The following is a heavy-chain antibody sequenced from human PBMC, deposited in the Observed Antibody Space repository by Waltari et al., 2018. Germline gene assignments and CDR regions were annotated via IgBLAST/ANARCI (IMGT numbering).Heavy chain of an antibody. CDR1: GGTFSSYA. V-gene: IGHV1-69*10. J-gene: IGHJ5*02. Sequence: QVQLVQSGAEVKKPGSSVKVSCKASGGTFSSYAISWVRQAPGQGLEWMGGIIPILGIANYAQKCQGRVTITADKSTSTAYMELSSLRSEDTAVYYCAKDSSGWYGWFDPWGQGTQVTVSS. CDR3: AKDSSGWYGWFDP. D-gene: IGHD6-19*01. CDR2: IIPILGIA.